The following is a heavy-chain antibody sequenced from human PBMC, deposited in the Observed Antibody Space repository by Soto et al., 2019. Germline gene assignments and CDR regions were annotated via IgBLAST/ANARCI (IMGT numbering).Heavy chain of an antibody. J-gene: IGHJ5*02. V-gene: IGHV4-30-4*01. CDR3: AREGAYCGGDCYSVPYNWFDP. CDR1: GGSISSGDYY. D-gene: IGHD2-21*02. CDR2: IYYSGST. Sequence: QVQLQESGPGLVKPSQTLSLTCTVSGGSISSGDYYWSWIRQPPGKGLEWIGYIYYSGSTYYNPSLKSRVTISVDTSKNQFPLKLSCGTAADTAVYYCAREGAYCGGDCYSVPYNWFDPWGQGTLVTVSS.